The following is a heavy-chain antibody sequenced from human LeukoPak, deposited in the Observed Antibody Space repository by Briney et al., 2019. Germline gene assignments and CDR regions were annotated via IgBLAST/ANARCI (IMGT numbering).Heavy chain of an antibody. CDR3: AREGSFLLPQYNFYGVDV. Sequence: SETLSLTCSVSGASISSYYWSWIRQSAGRGLEWIGRIQPTGNTNISPSLKNRITMSIDTSKRQFSLKLNSVTAADTAVYYCAREGSFLLPQYNFYGVDVWGQGTTVTVSS. CDR1: GASISSYY. D-gene: IGHD2/OR15-2a*01. V-gene: IGHV4-4*07. J-gene: IGHJ6*02. CDR2: IQPTGNT.